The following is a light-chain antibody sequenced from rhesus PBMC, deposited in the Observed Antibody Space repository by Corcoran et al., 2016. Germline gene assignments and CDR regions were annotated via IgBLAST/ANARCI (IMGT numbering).Light chain of an antibody. CDR2: YAN. CDR3: PQGYSTPWT. CDR1: RGITSY. J-gene: IGKJ1*01. V-gene: IGKV1-32*03. Sequence: DIQMSQSPSSLSASVGDRVTITCRASRGITSYLNWYQQKPGKAPKLLIYYANSLASGVPSMFRGGGSGTDYTLTISSLQPADFATYSCPQGYSTPWTFGQGTKVGIK.